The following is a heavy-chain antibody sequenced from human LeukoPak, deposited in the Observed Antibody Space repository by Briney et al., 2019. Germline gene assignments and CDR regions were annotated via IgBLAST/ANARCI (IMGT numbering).Heavy chain of an antibody. CDR2: KYHTGST. Sequence: PSETLSLTCIVSGYSISSGFHWGWIRQPPGKGLEWIGTKYHTGSTYYNPSLRSRVTISVDTSKNQFSLKLSSVTAADTAVYYCAREGQRCTGSNCYSVDVWGQGTMVTVSS. D-gene: IGHD2-2*02. J-gene: IGHJ3*01. CDR1: GYSISSGFH. CDR3: AREGQRCTGSNCYSVDV. V-gene: IGHV4-38-2*02.